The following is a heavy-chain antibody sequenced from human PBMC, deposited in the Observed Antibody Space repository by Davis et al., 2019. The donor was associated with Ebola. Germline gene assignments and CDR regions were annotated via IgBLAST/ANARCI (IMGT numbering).Heavy chain of an antibody. CDR1: GFTFSSYG. Sequence: GGSLTLSCAASGFTFSSYGMPWVRQASAKGLEWVGRIRCKANSYATAYAASVKGRFTISRDDSKNTAYLQMNSLRTEDPAVYYCTRRDYDILTGYYYYGMDVWGQGTTVTVSS. V-gene: IGHV3-73*01. CDR3: TRRDYDILTGYYYYGMDV. J-gene: IGHJ6*02. CDR2: IRCKANSYAT. D-gene: IGHD3-9*01.